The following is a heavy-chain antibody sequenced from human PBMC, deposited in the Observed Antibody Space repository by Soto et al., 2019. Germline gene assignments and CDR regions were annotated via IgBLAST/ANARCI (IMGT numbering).Heavy chain of an antibody. CDR3: ARVSRYCSGGSCYSHYYYGMDV. CDR2: IIPIFGTA. D-gene: IGHD2-15*01. V-gene: IGHV1-69*13. CDR1: GGTFSSYA. Sequence: SVKVSCKASGGTFSSYAISWVRQAPGQGLEWMGGIIPIFGTANYAQKFQGRVTITADESTSTAYMELSSLRSEDTAVYYCARVSRYCSGGSCYSHYYYGMDVWGQGTTVTVSS. J-gene: IGHJ6*02.